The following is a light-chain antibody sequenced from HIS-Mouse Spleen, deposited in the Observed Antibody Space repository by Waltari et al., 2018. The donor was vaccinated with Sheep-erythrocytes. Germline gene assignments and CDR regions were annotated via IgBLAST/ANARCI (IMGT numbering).Light chain of an antibody. Sequence: QTALSLPASASGSPGQSSTLSCTGTPTVVGGHNIVSPYQQHPGKAPKLMIYEGSKRPSGVSNRFSGSKSGNTASLTISGLQAEDEADYYCCSYAGSSTPWVFGGGTKLTVL. CDR1: PTVVGGHNI. J-gene: IGLJ3*02. CDR2: EGS. V-gene: IGLV2-23*01. CDR3: CSYAGSSTPWV.